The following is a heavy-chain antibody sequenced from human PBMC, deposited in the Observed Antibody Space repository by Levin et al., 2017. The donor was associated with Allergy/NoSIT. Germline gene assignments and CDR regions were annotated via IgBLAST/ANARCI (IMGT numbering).Heavy chain of an antibody. V-gene: IGHV5-51*01. CDR1: GYSFTSYW. CDR2: IFPSDSDT. Sequence: PGGSLRLSCQASGYSFTSYWFGGVRQRPGKGLDWMGLIFPSDSDTRVSPSFQGQIIMSVDKSINTAYLQWSSLKASDSAMYYCARRDSDGSNSFDYWGQGTLVTVSS. CDR3: ARRDSDGSNSFDY. D-gene: IGHD4-23*01. J-gene: IGHJ4*02.